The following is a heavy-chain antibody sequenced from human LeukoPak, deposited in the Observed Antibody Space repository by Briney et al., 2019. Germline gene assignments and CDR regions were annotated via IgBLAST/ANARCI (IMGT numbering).Heavy chain of an antibody. CDR3: ARHYESSGYYYFDY. J-gene: IGHJ4*02. CDR2: IKEDGSGN. CDR1: GFTFNTYW. Sequence: PGGSLRLSCVASGFTFNTYWMSWVRQAPGKGLEWVANIKEDGSGNNFVDSMKGRFAISRDNAKNSLYLQMNSLRAEDTAVYFCARHYESSGYYYFDYWGQGALVTVSS. D-gene: IGHD3-22*01. V-gene: IGHV3-7*01.